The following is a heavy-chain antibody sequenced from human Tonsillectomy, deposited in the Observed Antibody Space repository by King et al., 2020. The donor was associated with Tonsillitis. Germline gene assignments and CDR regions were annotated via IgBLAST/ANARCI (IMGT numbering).Heavy chain of an antibody. Sequence: QLVQSGAEVRKPGASVKVSCTVSGYTFIDYYIHWVRQAPGQGLEWMGWINPKTGVTNSAQRFQVRVTLTRDSSFRTASLTLTSLSSGDTALYYCASQFCTTTSCHVDYWGQGTLVTVSS. V-gene: IGHV1-2*02. CDR3: ASQFCTTTSCHVDY. D-gene: IGHD2-2*01. CDR2: INPKTGVT. J-gene: IGHJ4*02. CDR1: GYTFIDYY.